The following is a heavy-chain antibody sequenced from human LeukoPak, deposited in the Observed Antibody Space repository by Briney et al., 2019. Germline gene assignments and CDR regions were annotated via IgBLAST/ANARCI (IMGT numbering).Heavy chain of an antibody. CDR1: GYTFTSYG. V-gene: IGHV1-18*04. J-gene: IGHJ4*02. Sequence: GASVKVSCTASGYTFTSYGISWVRQAPGQGLEWMRWIRAYNGNTNYAHKLQGRVTMTTDTSTSTAYMELRSLRSDDTAVYYCARDSITMVRGVTRDWGQGTLVTVSS. D-gene: IGHD3-10*01. CDR2: IRAYNGNT. CDR3: ARDSITMVRGVTRD.